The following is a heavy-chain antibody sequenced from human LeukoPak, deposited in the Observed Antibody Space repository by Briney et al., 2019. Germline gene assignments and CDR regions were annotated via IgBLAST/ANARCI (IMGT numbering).Heavy chain of an antibody. D-gene: IGHD4-17*01. CDR1: GFTFSSYW. Sequence: SGGSLRLSCAASGFTFSSYWMSWVRQAPGKGLEWVANIKQDGSNKYYADSVKGRFTISRDNSKNTLYLQMNSLRAEDTAVYYCARGRLHDYGDYFDYWGQGTLVTVSS. CDR3: ARGRLHDYGDYFDY. V-gene: IGHV3-7*01. CDR2: IKQDGSNK. J-gene: IGHJ4*02.